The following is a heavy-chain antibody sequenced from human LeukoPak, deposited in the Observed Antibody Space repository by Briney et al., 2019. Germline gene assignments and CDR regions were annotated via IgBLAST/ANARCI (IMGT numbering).Heavy chain of an antibody. D-gene: IGHD2-8*02. V-gene: IGHV3-23*01. CDR1: GFTFSSYA. CDR2: ISGSGGTT. J-gene: IGHJ5*02. CDR3: AKESRRTPGGGWFDP. Sequence: GGSLRLSCAASGFTFSSYAMNWVRQGPGKGLEWVSAISGSGGTTYYADSVKGRFTISRDNSKNTLFPQMNSLRAEDTAVYYCAKESRRTPGGGWFDPWGQGTLVTVSS.